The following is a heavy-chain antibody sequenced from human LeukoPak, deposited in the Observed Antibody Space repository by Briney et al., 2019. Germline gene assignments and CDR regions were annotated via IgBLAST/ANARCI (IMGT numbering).Heavy chain of an antibody. CDR2: IYSGGST. V-gene: IGHV3-53*01. D-gene: IGHD4-23*01. Sequence: GGSLRLSCAASGFTVSSNYMSWVRQAPGKGLESVSVIYSGGSTYYADSVKGRFTISRDNSKNTLYLQMNSLRAEDTAVYYCARDRAGRGNSEEVGDYWGQGTLVTVSS. CDR1: GFTVSSNY. CDR3: ARDRAGRGNSEEVGDY. J-gene: IGHJ4*02.